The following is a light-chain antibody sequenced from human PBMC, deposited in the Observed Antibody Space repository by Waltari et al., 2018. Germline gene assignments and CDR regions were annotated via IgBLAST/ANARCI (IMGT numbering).Light chain of an antibody. CDR2: GAS. CDR3: QQYSDGYT. J-gene: IGKJ2*01. Sequence: EVLMTQSPATVSVSPGEAATPACWASQRVRNNVAWFQQKPGQAPRLLIYGASTRATGIPARFSGSGAGTDFSLTISGLQSEDFAVYYCQQYSDGYTFGQGTKLEIK. V-gene: IGKV3-15*01. CDR1: QRVRNN.